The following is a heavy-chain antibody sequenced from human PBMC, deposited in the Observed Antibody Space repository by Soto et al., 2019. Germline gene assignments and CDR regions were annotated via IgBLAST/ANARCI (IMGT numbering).Heavy chain of an antibody. CDR2: ISSSSSTI. D-gene: IGHD2-15*01. Sequence: VHLVDSGGGVVQPGRSMRLSCAASGFIFSNFPIHWVRQAPGKGLEWVSYISSSSSTIYYADSVKGRFTISRDNAKNSLYLQMNSLRDEDTAVYYCAREEIGGSGSCYNYWGQGTLVTVSS. V-gene: IGHV3-48*02. CDR3: AREEIGGSGSCYNY. CDR1: GFIFSNFP. J-gene: IGHJ4*02.